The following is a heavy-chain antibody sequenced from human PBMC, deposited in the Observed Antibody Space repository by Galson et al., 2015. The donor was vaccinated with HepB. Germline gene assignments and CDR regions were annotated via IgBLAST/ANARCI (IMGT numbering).Heavy chain of an antibody. CDR2: LSGGGDTT. J-gene: IGHJ4*02. Sequence: SLRLSCAASGFTFTTFVLSWVRQPPGKGLEWVSSLSGGGDTTYSADSVKGRFTISRDNSKNTLYLQMNGLRAEDTAVYYCAKARWDGSWYLFDYWGQGTLVTVSS. CDR3: AKARWDGSWYLFDY. CDR1: GFTFTTFV. D-gene: IGHD6-13*01. V-gene: IGHV3-23*01.